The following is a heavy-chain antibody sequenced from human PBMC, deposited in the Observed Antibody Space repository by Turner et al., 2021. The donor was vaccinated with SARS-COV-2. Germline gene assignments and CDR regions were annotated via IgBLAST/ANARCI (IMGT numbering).Heavy chain of an antibody. CDR3: ARVLRTYYYDSSGYYPGAVDY. CDR2: ISSSSSYI. Sequence: EVQLVESGGGLVKPGGSLRLSCAASGFTFSSYSMNWARQAPGKGLEWVSSISSSSSYIYYADSVKGRFTISRDNAKNSLYLQMNSLRAEDTAVYYCARVLRTYYYDSSGYYPGAVDYWGQGTLVTVSS. J-gene: IGHJ4*02. CDR1: GFTFSSYS. V-gene: IGHV3-21*01. D-gene: IGHD3-22*01.